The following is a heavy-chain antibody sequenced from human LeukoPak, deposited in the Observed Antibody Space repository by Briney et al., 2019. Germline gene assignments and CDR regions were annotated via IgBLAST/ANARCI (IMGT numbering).Heavy chain of an antibody. V-gene: IGHV1-2*06. CDR3: ARDVSGISSATDTFDM. J-gene: IGHJ3*02. Sequence: ASVKVSCKASGYTFTGYYMHWVRQAPGQGLEWMGRINPNSGGTNYAQKFQGRVTMTRDTSISTVYMELTGLRSDDTAVYYCARDVSGISSATDTFDMWGQGTVVTVSS. CDR1: GYTFTGYY. D-gene: IGHD1-14*01. CDR2: INPNSGGT.